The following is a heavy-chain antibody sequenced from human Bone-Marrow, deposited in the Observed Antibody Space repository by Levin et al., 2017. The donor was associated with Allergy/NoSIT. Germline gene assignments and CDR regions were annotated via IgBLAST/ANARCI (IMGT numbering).Heavy chain of an antibody. CDR1: GDSVSNNNVA. D-gene: IGHD1-14*01. CDR3: ARQRNRAFDY. J-gene: IGHJ4*02. Sequence: PSQTLSLTCVISGDSVSNNNVAWNWIRQSPARGLEWLGRTYYSSKWYNDYAVSVKSRLTVNSDTSKNLFSLQLTSVTPEDTAMYYCARQRNRAFDYWGQGTLVTVSS. CDR2: TYYSSKWYN. V-gene: IGHV6-1*01.